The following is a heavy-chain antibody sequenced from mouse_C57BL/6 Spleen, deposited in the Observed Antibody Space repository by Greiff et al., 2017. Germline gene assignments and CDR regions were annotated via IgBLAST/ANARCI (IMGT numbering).Heavy chain of an antibody. CDR3: ARGSSNYYAMDY. J-gene: IGHJ4*01. CDR2: IHPNSGST. D-gene: IGHD1-1*01. Sequence: QVQLQQPGAELVKPGASVKLSCKASGYTFTSYWMHWVKQRPGQGLEWIGMIHPNSGSTNYNEKFKSKATLTVDKSPSTAYMQLSSLTSEDSAVYYCARGSSNYYAMDYWGQGTSVTVDS. CDR1: GYTFTSYW. V-gene: IGHV1-64*01.